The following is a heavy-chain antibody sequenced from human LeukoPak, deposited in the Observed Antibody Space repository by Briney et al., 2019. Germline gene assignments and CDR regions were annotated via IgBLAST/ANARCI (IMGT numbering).Heavy chain of an antibody. D-gene: IGHD1-1*01. J-gene: IGHJ4*02. V-gene: IGHV3-7*04. CDR2: IKEDGSEK. CDR3: ARGSTTEDY. Sequence: GGSLRLSCAAAGFTFSNYGIHWVRQAPGKGLEWVANIKEDGSEKHYVDSVKGRFTISRDNAKSSLYLQMNSLRAEDTAVYYCARGSTTEDYWGQGTLVTVSS. CDR1: GFTFSNYG.